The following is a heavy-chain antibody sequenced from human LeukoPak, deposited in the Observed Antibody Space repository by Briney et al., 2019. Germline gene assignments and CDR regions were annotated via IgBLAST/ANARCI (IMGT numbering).Heavy chain of an antibody. V-gene: IGHV4-39*07. Sequence: SETLSLTCTVSGDSISSNTSYWAWIRQPPGTGLEWLGSIYYSGSTYYNPSLKTRVTISVDTSQNQFSLKLSSVTAADTAVYYCARLATPSTMAARGRSWFESWGQGTLVTVSS. CDR1: GDSISSNTSY. D-gene: IGHD6-6*01. CDR2: IYYSGST. J-gene: IGHJ5*01. CDR3: ARLATPSTMAARGRSWFES.